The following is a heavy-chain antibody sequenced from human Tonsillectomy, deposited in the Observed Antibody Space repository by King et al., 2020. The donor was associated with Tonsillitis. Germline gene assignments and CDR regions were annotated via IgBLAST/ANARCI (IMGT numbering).Heavy chain of an antibody. CDR2: IKSKIDGGST. V-gene: IGHV3-15*07. Sequence: VQLVESGGGLVKPGQSLRLSCAVSGFSFSDVWLNWVRQAPGKGLEWVGRIKSKIDGGSTDYAAPVKGRFTISSDDSKTTLFLQMNSLKIEDTAGYYCSISPWSVHREIDYGGQGTLVTVSS. J-gene: IGHJ4*02. CDR1: GFSFSDVW. D-gene: IGHD3-3*01. CDR3: SISPWSVHREIDY.